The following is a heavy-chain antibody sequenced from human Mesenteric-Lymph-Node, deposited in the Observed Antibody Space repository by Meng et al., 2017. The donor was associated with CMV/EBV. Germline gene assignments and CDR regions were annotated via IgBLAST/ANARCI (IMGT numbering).Heavy chain of an antibody. J-gene: IGHJ4*02. Sequence: GGSLRLSCAASGFTFSTYTMNWVRQAPGQGLEWVSHISSSSSTIYYADSVKGRFTISRDNSKNSLYLQMNSLRAEDTALYYCAKEYSNGWYYFDYWGQGTLVTVSS. D-gene: IGHD6-13*01. CDR1: GFTFSTYT. CDR2: ISSSSSTI. CDR3: AKEYSNGWYYFDY. V-gene: IGHV3-48*04.